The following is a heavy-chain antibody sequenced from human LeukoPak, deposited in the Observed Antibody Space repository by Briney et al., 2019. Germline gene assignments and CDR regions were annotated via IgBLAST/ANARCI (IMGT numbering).Heavy chain of an antibody. CDR2: IYYSGST. CDR3: ARDHSSGWTRGGMDV. D-gene: IGHD6-19*01. V-gene: IGHV4-39*07. Sequence: SETLSLTCTVSGGSISSSSYYWGWIRQPPGKGLEWIGSIYYSGSTYYNPSLKSRVTISVDTSKNQFSLKLSSVTAADTAVYYCARDHSSGWTRGGMDVWGQGTTVTVSS. J-gene: IGHJ6*02. CDR1: GGSISSSSYY.